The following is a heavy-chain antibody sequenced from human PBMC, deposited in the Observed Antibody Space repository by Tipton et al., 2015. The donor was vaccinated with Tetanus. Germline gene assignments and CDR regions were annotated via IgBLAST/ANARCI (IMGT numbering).Heavy chain of an antibody. Sequence: TLSLTCTVSGDSVRSGGYYWSWIRQPPGKELEWIGYIDYSGSTNYNPSLKSRLIISADTSKNQFSLRLSSVTAADTAVYYCASYNIPYYFDYWGRGTLVTVSS. V-gene: IGHV4-61*08. CDR2: IDYSGST. D-gene: IGHD2-2*02. CDR1: GDSVRSGGYY. CDR3: ASYNIPYYFDY. J-gene: IGHJ4*02.